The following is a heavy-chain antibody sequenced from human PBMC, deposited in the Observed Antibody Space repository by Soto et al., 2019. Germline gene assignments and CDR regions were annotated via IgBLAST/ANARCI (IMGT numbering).Heavy chain of an antibody. CDR1: GCSISSGGYY. D-gene: IGHD6-6*01. J-gene: IGHJ4*02. CDR2: IYYSGST. CDR3: AREPSSDPYSSSSQYYFDY. Sequence: TLSLTFTVSGCSISSGGYYWSWIRQHPGKGLEWIGYIYYSGSTYYNPSLKSRVTISVDTSKNQFSLKLSSVTAADTAVYYCAREPSSDPYSSSSQYYFDYWGQGTLVTV. V-gene: IGHV4-31*03.